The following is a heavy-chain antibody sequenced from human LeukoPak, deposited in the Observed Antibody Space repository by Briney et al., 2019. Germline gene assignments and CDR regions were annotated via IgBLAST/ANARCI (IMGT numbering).Heavy chain of an antibody. V-gene: IGHV4-34*01. CDR2: INHSGST. CDR1: GGSFSGYY. D-gene: IGHD2-2*01. J-gene: IGHJ6*03. CDR3: ARGGSVPAGYYYYYYYMDV. Sequence: SETLSLTCAVYGGSFSGYYWSWIRQPPGTGLEWIGEINHSGSTNYNPSLKSRVTISVDTSKNQFSLKLSSVTAADTAVYYCARGGSVPAGYYYYYYYMDVWGKGTTVTVSS.